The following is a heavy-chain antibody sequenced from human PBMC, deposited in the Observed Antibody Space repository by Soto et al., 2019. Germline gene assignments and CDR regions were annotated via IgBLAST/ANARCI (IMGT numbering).Heavy chain of an antibody. D-gene: IGHD4-17*01. V-gene: IGHV3-30-3*01. CDR1: GFTFSSYA. J-gene: IGHJ4*02. Sequence: QVQLVESGGGVVQPGRSLRLSCAASGFTFSSYAMHWVRQAPGKGLEWVAVISYDGSNKYYADSVKGRFTISRDNSKNTLYLQMNSLRAEDTAVYYGARDEGGDYGDWGVDYWGQGTLVTVSS. CDR3: ARDEGGDYGDWGVDY. CDR2: ISYDGSNK.